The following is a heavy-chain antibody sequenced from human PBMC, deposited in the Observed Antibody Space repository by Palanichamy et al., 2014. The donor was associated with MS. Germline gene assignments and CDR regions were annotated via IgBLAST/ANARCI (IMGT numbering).Heavy chain of an antibody. D-gene: IGHD4-17*01. CDR3: ARSNDYGDRYYFDY. Sequence: QVQLVESGGGLVKPGGSLRLSCAASEFTLSDYYMSWIRQAPGKGLEWVSYISNSGSSVYYADSVKGRFTISRDNAKNSLYLQMNSLRAEDTAVYYCARSNDYGDRYYFDYWGQGTLVTVSS. V-gene: IGHV3-11*01. J-gene: IGHJ4*02. CDR1: EFTLSDYY. CDR2: ISNSGSSV.